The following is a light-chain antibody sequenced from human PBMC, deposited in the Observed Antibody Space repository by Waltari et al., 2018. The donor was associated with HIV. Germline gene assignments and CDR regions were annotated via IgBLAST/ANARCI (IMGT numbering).Light chain of an antibody. Sequence: QSALTQPASVSGSPGQSIPISCSGSRRDVGGYNYVSWYQQHPGKAPKLMIYDVSDRPSGVSNRFSGSKSDNTASLTISGLQTEDEADYYCSSYTSSYTVIFGGGTKLTVL. J-gene: IGLJ2*01. CDR2: DVS. CDR1: RRDVGGYNY. CDR3: SSYTSSYTVI. V-gene: IGLV2-14*01.